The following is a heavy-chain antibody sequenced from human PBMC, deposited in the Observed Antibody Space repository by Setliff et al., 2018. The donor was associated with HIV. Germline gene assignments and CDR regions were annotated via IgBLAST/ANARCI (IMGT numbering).Heavy chain of an antibody. Sequence: GASVKVSCKASGYTFTSYPMHWVRQAPGQGLEWMGVINTSGGSAGYAEEFRGRVTMTRDTSTNTVCMDLRNLRSEDTAVYYCARNQGDASGWYAGDYWGHGTLVTVSS. D-gene: IGHD6-19*01. CDR2: INTSGGSA. V-gene: IGHV1-46*01. CDR1: GYTFTSYP. CDR3: ARNQGDASGWYAGDY. J-gene: IGHJ4*01.